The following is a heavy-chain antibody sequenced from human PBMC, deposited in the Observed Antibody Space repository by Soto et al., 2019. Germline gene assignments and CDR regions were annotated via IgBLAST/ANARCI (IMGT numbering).Heavy chain of an antibody. CDR3: ARIFWSAYCGGDCYDY. Sequence: SGPTLVKPTQTLTLTCTFSGFSLSTSGMCVSWIRQPPGKALEWLARIDWDDDKYYSTSLKTRLTISKDTSKNQVVLTMTNMDPVDTATYYCARIFWSAYCGGDCYDYWGQGTLVTVSS. V-gene: IGHV2-70*11. CDR1: GFSLSTSGMC. J-gene: IGHJ4*02. CDR2: IDWDDDK. D-gene: IGHD2-21*01.